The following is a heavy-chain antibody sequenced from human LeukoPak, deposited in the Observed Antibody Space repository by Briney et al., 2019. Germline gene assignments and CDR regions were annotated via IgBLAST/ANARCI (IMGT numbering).Heavy chain of an antibody. J-gene: IGHJ6*02. V-gene: IGHV3-23*01. CDR1: GFTFSSYA. D-gene: IGHD1-26*01. Sequence: GGSLRLSCVVSGFTFSSYAMNWVRQAPGKGLEWVSGITASGGSTYYTDSVKGRFTISRDNSKNPLFTQMNSLRDEDTALYYCAKYVGQSGSNYYGLDVWGQGTAVTVSS. CDR2: ITASGGST. CDR3: AKYVGQSGSNYYGLDV.